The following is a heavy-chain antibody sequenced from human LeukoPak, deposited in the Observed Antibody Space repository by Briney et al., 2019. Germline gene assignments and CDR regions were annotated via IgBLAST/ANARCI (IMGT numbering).Heavy chain of an antibody. V-gene: IGHV3-11*01. D-gene: IGHD6-19*01. CDR2: ITDSGSFK. CDR1: GFTFSDYY. CDR3: ARVGQFSSDY. J-gene: IGHJ4*02. Sequence: GGSLRLSCAASGFTFSDYYMGWLRQAPGKGLEWVSYITDSGSFKYYADSVKGRFTISRDNAKNSLDLQMNSLRAEDTAVYYCARVGQFSSDYWGQGTQVTVSS.